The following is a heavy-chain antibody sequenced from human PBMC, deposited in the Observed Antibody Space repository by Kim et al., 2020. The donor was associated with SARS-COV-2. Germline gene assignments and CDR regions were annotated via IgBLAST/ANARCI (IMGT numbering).Heavy chain of an antibody. J-gene: IGHJ4*02. D-gene: IGHD6-13*01. Sequence: GGSLRLSCAVSGLTFSSYPMSWVRQAPGKGLEWVSAISGRGDDSNHADPVKGRFTISRDNSKNTLYLQMNSLRVEDTAVYYCAKGGYSSSWFAFNYWGQGTLVPVS. CDR3: AKGGYSSSWFAFNY. CDR1: GLTFSSYP. V-gene: IGHV3-23*01. CDR2: ISGRGDDS.